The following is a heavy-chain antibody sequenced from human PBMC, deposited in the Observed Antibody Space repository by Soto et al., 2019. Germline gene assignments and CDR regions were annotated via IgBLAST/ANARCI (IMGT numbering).Heavy chain of an antibody. D-gene: IGHD5-12*01. V-gene: IGHV4-39*07. CDR2: IYYSGST. J-gene: IGHJ4*02. Sequence: SETLSLTCTVSGGSISSSSYYWGWIRQPPGKGLEWIGSIYYSGSTYYNPSLKSRVTISVDTSKNQFSLKLSSVTAADTAVYYCARDPGYDGYNYRFDYWGQGTLVTVSS. CDR3: ARDPGYDGYNYRFDY. CDR1: GGSISSSSYY.